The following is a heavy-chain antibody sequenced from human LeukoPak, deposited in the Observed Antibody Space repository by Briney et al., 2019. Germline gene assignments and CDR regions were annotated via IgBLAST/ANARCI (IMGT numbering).Heavy chain of an antibody. D-gene: IGHD6-13*01. Sequence: GGSLRLSCAASGFTFSSYSMNWVRQAPGKGLEWVAVIWYDGSNKYYADSVKGRFTISRDNSKNTLYLQMNSLRAEDTAVYYCAKDIGAAGTDFWGQGTLVTVSS. V-gene: IGHV3-33*06. CDR1: GFTFSSYS. CDR3: AKDIGAAGTDF. J-gene: IGHJ4*02. CDR2: IWYDGSNK.